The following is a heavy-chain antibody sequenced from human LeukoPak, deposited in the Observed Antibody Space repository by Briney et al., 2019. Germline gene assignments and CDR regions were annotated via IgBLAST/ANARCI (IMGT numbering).Heavy chain of an antibody. V-gene: IGHV4-34*01. CDR2: INHSGST. CDR1: GGSFSGYH. Sequence: PSETLSLTCAVYGGSFSGYHWSWIRQPPGKGLEWIGEINHSGSTNYNPSLKSRVTISVDTSKNQFSLKLSSVTAADTAVYYCARGWDTAMVTTFDPWGQGTLVTVSS. CDR3: ARGWDTAMVTTFDP. J-gene: IGHJ5*02. D-gene: IGHD5-18*01.